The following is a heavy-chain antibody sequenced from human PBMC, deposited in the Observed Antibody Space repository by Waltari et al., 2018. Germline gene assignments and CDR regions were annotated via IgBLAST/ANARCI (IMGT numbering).Heavy chain of an antibody. J-gene: IGHJ4*02. CDR2: IYPGDSDT. CDR3: ARGILGSGFHV. D-gene: IGHD2-21*01. V-gene: IGHV5-51*01. Sequence: EVQLVQSGGEVKKPGESLKTSCKGSGLRFTTYWIGWVRQKPGKGLQGMGIIYPGDSDTRYSTSFQGQVTISADMSTHTAYLYWTSLKASDTAMYYCARGILGSGFHVWGQGTLVTVSS. CDR1: GLRFTTYW.